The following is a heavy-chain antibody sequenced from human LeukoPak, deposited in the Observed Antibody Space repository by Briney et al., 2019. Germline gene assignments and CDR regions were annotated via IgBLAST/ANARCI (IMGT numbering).Heavy chain of an antibody. CDR3: ARDPVEWELLLDY. D-gene: IGHD1-26*01. CDR1: KFTFSSYW. J-gene: IGHJ4*02. CDR2: MNIDGSEK. Sequence: GGSLRLSCAASKFTFSSYWMSWVCQAPGKRPEWVANMNIDGSEKHYADSVKGRFFISRDNARNLVYLQMASLRVEDTAIYYCARDPVEWELLLDYWGQGTPVTVSS. V-gene: IGHV3-7*03.